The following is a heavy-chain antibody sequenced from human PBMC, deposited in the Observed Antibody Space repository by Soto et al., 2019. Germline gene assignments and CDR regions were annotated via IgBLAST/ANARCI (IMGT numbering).Heavy chain of an antibody. CDR2: IYYSGST. CDR3: ARQPRGEATVTSVINWFDP. Sequence: QLQLQESGPGLVKPSETLSLTCTVSGGSISSSSSYWGWIRQPPGKGLEWIGYIYYSGSTNYNPSLKRRVTISVDTSKNQLSLEMNSVNAADEAVYDCARQPRGEATVTSVINWFDPWGQGALVTVYS. CDR1: GGSISSSSSY. J-gene: IGHJ5*02. V-gene: IGHV4-39*01. D-gene: IGHD4-17*01.